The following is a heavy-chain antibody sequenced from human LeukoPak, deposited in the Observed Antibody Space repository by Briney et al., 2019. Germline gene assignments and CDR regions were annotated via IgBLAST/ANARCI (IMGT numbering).Heavy chain of an antibody. D-gene: IGHD6-13*01. CDR3: AFPSAAAAYDY. J-gene: IGHJ4*02. Sequence: PGGSLRLSCAASGFTFSSYGMHWVRQAPGKGLEWVAVISYDGSNKYCADSVKGRFTISRDNSKNTLYLQMNSLRAEDTAVYYCAFPSAAAAYDYWGQGTLVTVSS. CDR2: ISYDGSNK. V-gene: IGHV3-30*03. CDR1: GFTFSSYG.